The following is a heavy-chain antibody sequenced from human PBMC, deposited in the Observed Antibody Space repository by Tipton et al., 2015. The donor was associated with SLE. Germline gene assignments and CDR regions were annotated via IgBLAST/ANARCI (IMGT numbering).Heavy chain of an antibody. CDR3: ARGGRGDGGNPFDP. Sequence: TLSLTCTVSGGSITSSGYYWSWIRQPPGKGLEWIGEINHSGSTNYNPSLKSRVTISMDTSKNQLSLKLSSVTAADTAVYYCARGGRGDGGNPFDPWGQGTLVTVSS. CDR2: INHSGST. CDR1: GGSITSSGYY. D-gene: IGHD4-23*01. V-gene: IGHV4-39*07. J-gene: IGHJ5*02.